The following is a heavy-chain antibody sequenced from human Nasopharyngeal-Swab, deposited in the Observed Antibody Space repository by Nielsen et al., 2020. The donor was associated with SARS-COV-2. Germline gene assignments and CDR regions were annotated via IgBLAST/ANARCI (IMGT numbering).Heavy chain of an antibody. J-gene: IGHJ4*02. CDR1: GFTFGNSW. CDR3: TRLTYYYDSSSGG. V-gene: IGHV3-74*01. D-gene: IGHD3-22*01. Sequence: GGSLRLSCVASGFTFGNSWMHWVRQVPGKGLVWVSHINADGSSTTYADSVKGRFTISRDNAKNTLFLQMDNLRAEDTAVYYCTRLTYYYDSSSGGWGQGTLVTVSS. CDR2: INADGSST.